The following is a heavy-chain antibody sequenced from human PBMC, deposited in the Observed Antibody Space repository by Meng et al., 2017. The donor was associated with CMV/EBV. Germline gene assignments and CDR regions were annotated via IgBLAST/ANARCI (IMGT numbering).Heavy chain of an antibody. CDR1: GFTFSSYG. D-gene: IGHD1-26*01. Sequence: GGSLRLSCAASGFTFSSYGIHWVRQAPGKGLEWVAFIRYDGSNKYYADSVKGRFTISRDNSKNTVYLQMNSLRAEDTAVYYCAKEDKWGVGARYYYYGMDVWGQGTTVTVSS. V-gene: IGHV3-30*02. CDR3: AKEDKWGVGARYYYYGMDV. J-gene: IGHJ6*02. CDR2: IRYDGSNK.